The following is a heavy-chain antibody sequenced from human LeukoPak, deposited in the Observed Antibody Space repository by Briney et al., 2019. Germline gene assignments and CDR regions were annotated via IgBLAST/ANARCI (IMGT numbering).Heavy chain of an antibody. CDR2: VHYTGNT. D-gene: IGHD3-3*01. Sequence: SETLSLTCTVSGDSITNYSWNWIRQPPGKGLEWIGYVHYTGNTDYNPSLKSRVTISADMPKNQFSLKLSSVTPADTAVYYCARWFWSGTTYYFDYWGQGTLVTVSS. V-gene: IGHV4-59*01. J-gene: IGHJ4*02. CDR3: ARWFWSGTTYYFDY. CDR1: GDSITNYS.